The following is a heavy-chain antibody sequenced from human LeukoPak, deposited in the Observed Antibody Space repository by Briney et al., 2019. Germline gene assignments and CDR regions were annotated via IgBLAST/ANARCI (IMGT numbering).Heavy chain of an antibody. CDR2: IWYDGSNK. CDR3: ARDREYYDSSGSPYFDY. V-gene: IGHV3-33*01. J-gene: IGHJ4*02. CDR1: GFTFSSYG. Sequence: GGSLRLSCAASGFTFSSYGMHWVRQAPGKGLEWVAVIWYDGSNKYYADSVKGRFTISRDNSKNTLYLQMNSLRAEDTAVYYCARDREYYDSSGSPYFDYWGQGTLVTVSS. D-gene: IGHD3-22*01.